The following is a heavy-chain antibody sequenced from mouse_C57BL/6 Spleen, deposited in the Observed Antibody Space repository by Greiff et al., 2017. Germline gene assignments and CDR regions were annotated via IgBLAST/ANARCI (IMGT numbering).Heavy chain of an antibody. Sequence: QVQLKQPGAELVMPGASVKLSCKASGYTFTSYWMHWVKQRPGQGLEWIGEIDPSDSYTNYNQKFKGKSTLTVDKSSSTAYRQLSSLTSEYSAVYYCARWGPYDGSSDQAWFAYWGQGTLVTVSA. V-gene: IGHV1-69*01. CDR3: ARWGPYDGSSDQAWFAY. CDR1: GYTFTSYW. J-gene: IGHJ3*01. D-gene: IGHD1-1*01. CDR2: IDPSDSYT.